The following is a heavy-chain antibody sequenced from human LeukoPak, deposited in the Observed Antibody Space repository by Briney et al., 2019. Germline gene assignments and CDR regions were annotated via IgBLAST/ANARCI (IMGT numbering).Heavy chain of an antibody. CDR1: GYSFTSYY. V-gene: IGHV1-46*01. CDR3: ARGGRLQGYYYYYMDV. J-gene: IGHJ6*03. D-gene: IGHD3-16*01. Sequence: ASVKVSCKATGYSFTSYYMHWVREPPGQGLEWMGIINPSGGSTSYAQKFQGRVTMPRDMSTSTVYMELSSLRSEDTAVYYCARGGRLQGYYYYYMDVWGKGTTVTVSS. CDR2: INPSGGST.